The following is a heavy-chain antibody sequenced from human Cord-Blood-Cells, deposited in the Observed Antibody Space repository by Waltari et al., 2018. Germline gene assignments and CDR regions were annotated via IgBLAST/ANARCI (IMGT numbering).Heavy chain of an antibody. Sequence: EVQLVQSGAEVKKPGESLKISCKGSGYSFTSYWNGWVRPRPGKGLEWMGIIYPGDSDTRYSPSFQGQVTISADKSISTAYLQWSSLKASDTAMYYCARSGRRAPPNNWFDPWGQGTLVTVSS. J-gene: IGHJ5*02. D-gene: IGHD3-10*01. CDR3: ARSGRRAPPNNWFDP. CDR2: IYPGDSDT. CDR1: GYSFTSYW. V-gene: IGHV5-51*01.